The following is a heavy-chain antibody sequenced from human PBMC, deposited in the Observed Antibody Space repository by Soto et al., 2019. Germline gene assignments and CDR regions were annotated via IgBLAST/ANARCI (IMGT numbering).Heavy chain of an antibody. D-gene: IGHD3-10*01. CDR2: IIPILGIA. CDR1: GGTFISYT. J-gene: IGHJ4*02. CDR3: ARSLYGEYYFDY. V-gene: IGHV1-69*02. Sequence: QVQLVQSGAEVKKPGSSVKVSCKASGGTFISYTISWVRQAPGQGLEWMRRIIPILGIANYAQKFQGRVTITADKSTSTAYMELSSLRSEDTAVYYCARSLYGEYYFDYWGQGTLVTVSS.